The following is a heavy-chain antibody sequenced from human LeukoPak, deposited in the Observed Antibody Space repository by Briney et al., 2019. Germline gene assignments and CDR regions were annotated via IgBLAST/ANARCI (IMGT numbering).Heavy chain of an antibody. CDR3: ARRASQITYYYGSGSPSPFDY. Sequence: PSETLSLTCTVSGGSISSSSYYWGWIRQPPGKGLEGIGSIYYSGSTYYNPSLKSRVTISVDTSKNQFSLKLSSVTAADTAVYYCARRASQITYYYGSGSPSPFDYWGQGTLVTVSS. D-gene: IGHD3-10*01. CDR1: GGSISSSSYY. CDR2: IYYSGST. J-gene: IGHJ4*02. V-gene: IGHV4-39*01.